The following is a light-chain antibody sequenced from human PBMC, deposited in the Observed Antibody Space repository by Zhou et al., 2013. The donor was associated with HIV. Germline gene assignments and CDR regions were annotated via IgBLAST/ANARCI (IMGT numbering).Light chain of an antibody. V-gene: IGKV1-39*01. CDR1: QSITNY. Sequence: IQVTQSPSSLSASVGDRVTITCRASQSITNYLNWYQQKPGKAPKLLIYAASSLQSGVPSRFSGSGSGTDFTLTISSLQPEDFATYYCQQSYSSPRTFGQGTPGGNQT. J-gene: IGKJ1*01. CDR3: QQSYSSPRT. CDR2: AAS.